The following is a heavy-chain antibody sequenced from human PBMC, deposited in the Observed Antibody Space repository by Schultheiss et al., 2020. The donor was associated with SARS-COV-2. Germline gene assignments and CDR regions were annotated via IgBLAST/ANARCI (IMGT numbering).Heavy chain of an antibody. CDR2: ISYDGSNK. V-gene: IGHV3-30*03. CDR1: GFTFSSYW. D-gene: IGHD3-9*01. CDR3: ARVLTGPYAFDI. J-gene: IGHJ3*02. Sequence: GGSLRLSCAASGFTFSSYWMSWVRQAPGKGLEWVAVISYDGSNKYYADSVKGRFTISRDNAKNSLYLQMNSLRAEDTAVYYCARVLTGPYAFDIWGQGTTGTVSS.